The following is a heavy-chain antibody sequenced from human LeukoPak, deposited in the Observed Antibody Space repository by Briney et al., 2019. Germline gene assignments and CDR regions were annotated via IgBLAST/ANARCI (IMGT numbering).Heavy chain of an antibody. J-gene: IGHJ6*02. D-gene: IGHD1-26*01. V-gene: IGHV1-69*04. CDR2: IIPILGIA. CDR1: GGTFSSYA. CDR3: ARDVVGATTVSYYYGMDV. Sequence: SVKVSCKASGGTFSSYAISWVRQAPGQGLEWMGRIIPILGIANYAQKLQGRVTMTTDTSTSTAYMELRSLRSDDTAVYYCARDVVGATTVSYYYGMDVWGQGTTVTVPS.